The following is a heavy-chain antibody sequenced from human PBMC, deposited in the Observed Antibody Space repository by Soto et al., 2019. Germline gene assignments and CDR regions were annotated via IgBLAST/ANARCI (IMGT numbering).Heavy chain of an antibody. CDR3: ARGPISRGLVATH. CDR2: MNSNSGNT. CDR1: GDSFTSYD. D-gene: IGHD3-10*01. V-gene: IGHV1-8*01. Sequence: QVQLVQSGAEVKKPGASVKVSCKTSGDSFTSYDINWVRQAPGQGLEWLGRMNSNSGNTGYSDNFQGRVSMTRDTSISTAYLELTNLRSDDTAVYYCARGPISRGLVATHWGQGTPVTVSS. J-gene: IGHJ4*02.